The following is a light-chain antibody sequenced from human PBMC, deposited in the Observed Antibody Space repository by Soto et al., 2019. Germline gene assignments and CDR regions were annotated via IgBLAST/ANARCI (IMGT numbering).Light chain of an antibody. CDR3: QQYNNWPRGT. CDR2: GAS. J-gene: IGKJ2*02. V-gene: IGKV3-15*01. Sequence: EIVMTQSPATLSVSPGERDTLSCRASQSVSSNLALYQQKPGQAPRLHIYGASTRATGIPARFSGSWSGTEFTLTVSNLQFEDFAVSYCQQYNNWPRGTFGQGTELEIK. CDR1: QSVSSN.